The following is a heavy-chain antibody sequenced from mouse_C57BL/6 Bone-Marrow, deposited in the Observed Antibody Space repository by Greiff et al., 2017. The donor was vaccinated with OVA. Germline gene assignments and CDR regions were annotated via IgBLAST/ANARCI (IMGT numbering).Heavy chain of an antibody. Sequence: EVKLMESGGGLVKPGGSLKLSCAASGFTFSSYAMSWVRQTPEKRLEWVATISDGGSYTSYPDNVQGRFTISRDNAKNNLYLQMSHLKSEDTAMYYCAREIYYYGSSLYYAMDYWGQGTSVTVSS. V-gene: IGHV5-4*01. CDR2: ISDGGSYT. CDR1: GFTFSSYA. J-gene: IGHJ4*01. D-gene: IGHD1-1*01. CDR3: AREIYYYGSSLYYAMDY.